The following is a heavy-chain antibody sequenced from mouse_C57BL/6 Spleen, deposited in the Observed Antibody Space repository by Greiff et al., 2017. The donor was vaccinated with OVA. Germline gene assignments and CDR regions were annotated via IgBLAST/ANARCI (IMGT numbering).Heavy chain of an antibody. Sequence: QVQLQQSGAELVKPGASVKLSCKASGYTFTSYWMHWVKQRPGQGLEWIGMIHPNSGSTNYNEKFKSKATLTVDKSSSTAYMQLSSLTSEDVAVYYSAREDSMGSFADWGQGTLVTVSA. D-gene: IGHD1-1*02. CDR2: IHPNSGST. V-gene: IGHV1-64*01. CDR3: AREDSMGSFAD. CDR1: GYTFTSYW. J-gene: IGHJ3*01.